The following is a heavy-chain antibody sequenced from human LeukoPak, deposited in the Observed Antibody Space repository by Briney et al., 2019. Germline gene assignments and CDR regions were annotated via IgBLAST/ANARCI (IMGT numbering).Heavy chain of an antibody. CDR2: ISYDGSNK. Sequence: GGSLRLSCAASGFTVSSNYMSWVRQAPGKGLEWVAVISYDGSNKYYADSVKGRFTISRDNSKNTLYLQMNSLRAEDTAVYYCAKQQWLEIGNWFDPWGQGTLVTVSS. V-gene: IGHV3-30*18. D-gene: IGHD6-19*01. J-gene: IGHJ5*02. CDR1: GFTVSSNY. CDR3: AKQQWLEIGNWFDP.